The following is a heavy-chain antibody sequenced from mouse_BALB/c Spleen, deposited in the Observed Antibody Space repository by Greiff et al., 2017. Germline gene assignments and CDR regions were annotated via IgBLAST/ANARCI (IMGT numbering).Heavy chain of an antibody. J-gene: IGHJ4*01. Sequence: VQLQQSGPELVKPGASVKMSCKASGYTFTSYVMHWVKQKPGQGLEWIGYINPYNDGTKYNEKFKGKATLTSDKSSSTAYMELSSLTSEDSAVYYCASSTMITPYAMDYWGQGTSVTVSS. D-gene: IGHD2-4*01. CDR3: ASSTMITPYAMDY. V-gene: IGHV1-14*01. CDR1: GYTFTSYV. CDR2: INPYNDGT.